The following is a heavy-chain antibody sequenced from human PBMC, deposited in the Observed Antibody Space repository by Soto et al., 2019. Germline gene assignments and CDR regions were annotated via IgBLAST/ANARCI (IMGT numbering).Heavy chain of an antibody. Sequence: HPGGSLRLSCAASGFTFSSYGMHWVRQAPGKGLEWVAVIWYDGSNKYYADSVKGRFTISRDNSKNTLYLQMNSLRAEDTAVYYCATEDGITGTLDYYGMDVWGQGTTVTVSS. V-gene: IGHV3-30*02. J-gene: IGHJ6*02. CDR1: GFTFSSYG. D-gene: IGHD1-20*01. CDR3: ATEDGITGTLDYYGMDV. CDR2: IWYDGSNK.